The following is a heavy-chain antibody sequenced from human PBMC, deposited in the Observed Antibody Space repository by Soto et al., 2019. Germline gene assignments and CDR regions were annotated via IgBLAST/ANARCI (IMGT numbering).Heavy chain of an antibody. J-gene: IGHJ5*02. CDR1: GGSISSGGYS. CDR3: ASCHSSGYSNWFDP. Sequence: QLQLQESGSGLVKPSQTLSLTCAVSGGSISSGGYSWSWIRQPPGKGLEWIGYIYHSGSTYYNPSLKSRVTISVDRSKNQFSLKLSSVTAADTAVYYCASCHSSGYSNWFDPWGQGTLVTVSS. V-gene: IGHV4-30-2*01. CDR2: IYHSGST. D-gene: IGHD3-22*01.